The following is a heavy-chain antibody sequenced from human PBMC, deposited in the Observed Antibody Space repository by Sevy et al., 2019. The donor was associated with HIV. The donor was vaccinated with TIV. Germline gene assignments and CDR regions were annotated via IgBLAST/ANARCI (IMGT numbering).Heavy chain of an antibody. Sequence: GGSLRLSCAASGFTFSSYAMSWVRQAPGKGLEWVSAISGSGGSTYYADSVKGQFTISRDNSKNTLYLQMNSLRAEDTAVYYCAKMLLRYFDWSPPSGDYWGQGTLVTVSS. D-gene: IGHD3-9*01. CDR1: GFTFSSYA. J-gene: IGHJ4*02. V-gene: IGHV3-23*01. CDR3: AKMLLRYFDWSPPSGDY. CDR2: ISGSGGST.